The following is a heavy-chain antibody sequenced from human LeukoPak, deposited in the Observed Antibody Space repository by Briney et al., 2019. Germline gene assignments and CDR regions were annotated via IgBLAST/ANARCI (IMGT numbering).Heavy chain of an antibody. CDR2: IYRDGTT. D-gene: IGHD1-1*01. V-gene: IGHV3-53*01. CDR3: VKKGQADDDGKPD. CDR1: GFTVSSNY. Sequence: GGSLRLSCAVSGFTVSSNYMTWVRQAPGKGLEWVSIIYRDGTTYYTDSVKGRFTVTRDNSKNTVYLQMNDLRADDTAVYYCVKKGQADDDGKPDWGQGTLVTVSS. J-gene: IGHJ4*02.